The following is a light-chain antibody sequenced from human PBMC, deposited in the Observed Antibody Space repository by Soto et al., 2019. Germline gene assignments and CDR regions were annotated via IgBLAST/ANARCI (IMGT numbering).Light chain of an antibody. V-gene: IGLV2-18*02. J-gene: IGLJ1*01. CDR1: SSDVGSYNR. CDR3: CSYTTRTTYV. CDR2: DVS. Sequence: QAVVTQPASVSGSPGQSITVSCTGTSSDVGSYNRVSWYQQPPGTAPKLIIYDVSNRHLGVPHRFFGSKSGNTASLTISGLQAEDEADYYCCSYTTRTTYVFGTGTKVTVL.